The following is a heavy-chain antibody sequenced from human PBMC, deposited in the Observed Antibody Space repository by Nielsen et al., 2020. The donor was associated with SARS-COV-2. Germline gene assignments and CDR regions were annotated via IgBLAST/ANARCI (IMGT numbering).Heavy chain of an antibody. Sequence: SVKVSCKASGGTFSSYAISWVRQAPGQGLEWMGGIIPIFGTANYAQKFQGRVTITADESTSTAYMELSSLRSEDTAVYYCARGGWRGSSGYYYYYYMDVWGKGTTVTVSS. V-gene: IGHV1-69*13. CDR1: GGTFSSYA. CDR2: IIPIFGTA. J-gene: IGHJ6*03. CDR3: ARGGWRGSSGYYYYYYMDV. D-gene: IGHD6-6*01.